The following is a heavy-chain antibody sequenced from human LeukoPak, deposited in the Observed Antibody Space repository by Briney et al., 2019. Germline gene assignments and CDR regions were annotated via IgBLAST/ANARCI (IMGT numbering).Heavy chain of an antibody. V-gene: IGHV3-30*04. CDR2: ISYDGSNK. CDR1: GFTFSSYA. J-gene: IGHJ4*02. Sequence: QPGRSLRLSCAASGFTFSSYAMDWVRQAPGKGLEWVAVISYDGSNKYYADSVKGRFTISRDNSKNTLYLQMNSLRAEDTAVYYCARDSCSGGSCYYYFDYWGQGTLVTVSS. CDR3: ARDSCSGGSCYYYFDY. D-gene: IGHD2-15*01.